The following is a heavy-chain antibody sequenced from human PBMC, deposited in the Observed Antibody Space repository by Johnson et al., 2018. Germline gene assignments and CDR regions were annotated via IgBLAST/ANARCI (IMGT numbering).Heavy chain of an antibody. D-gene: IGHD2-15*01. J-gene: IGHJ5*02. Sequence: VQLVESGGGLVQPGGSLRLSCVGSGFRFSMYSMNWVRQAPGKGLEWVSIISAGGETTFYAGSVKGRFTISRDNSKNTLYLQMNSLRADDTAVYYCAKKRVRVPGPNCCDPWGQGTLVTVSS. CDR3: AKKRVRVPGPNCCDP. CDR1: GFRFSMYS. CDR2: ISAGGETT. V-gene: IGHV3-23*04.